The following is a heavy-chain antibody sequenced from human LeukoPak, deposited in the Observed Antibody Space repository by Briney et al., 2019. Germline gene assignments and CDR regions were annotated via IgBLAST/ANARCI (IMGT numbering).Heavy chain of an antibody. CDR2: IYHSGST. CDR1: GGSISSGGYS. D-gene: IGHD2-15*01. CDR3: ARQLLPGSGGMDV. Sequence: SETPSLTCAVSGGSISSGGYSWSWIRQPPGKGLEWIRYIYHSGSTYYNPSLKSRVTISVDRSKNQFSLKLSSVTAADTAVYYCARQLLPGSGGMDVWGKGTTVTVSS. V-gene: IGHV4-30-2*01. J-gene: IGHJ6*04.